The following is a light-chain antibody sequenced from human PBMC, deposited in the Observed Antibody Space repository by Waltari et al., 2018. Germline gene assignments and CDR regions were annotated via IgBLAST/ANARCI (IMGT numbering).Light chain of an antibody. Sequence: DVVMTQSPLSLAVTLGQPASISCWSSQRLVQSDGSIFLNWFHQKPGKSPRRLIYKVSNRESGVPDRFSGSGSGTDFTLKISRVEAEDVGIYYCLQSSQWPYAFGQGTKLEIK. V-gene: IGKV2-30*02. CDR2: KVS. CDR1: QRLVQSDGSIF. CDR3: LQSSQWPYA. J-gene: IGKJ2*01.